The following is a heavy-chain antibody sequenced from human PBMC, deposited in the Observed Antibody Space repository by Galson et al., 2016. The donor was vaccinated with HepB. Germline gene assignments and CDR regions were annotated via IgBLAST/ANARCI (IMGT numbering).Heavy chain of an antibody. V-gene: IGHV3-53*01. CDR2: IYSGGTT. Sequence: SLRLSCAASGFTVSSNYISWVRQAPGKGLEWVSVIYSGGTTYYGDSMKGRFTISRDNSKNIFYLQMNSLRAEETAIYYCARVKSGAAAGTIDYWGQGTLVTVSS. CDR3: ARVKSGAAAGTIDY. J-gene: IGHJ4*02. CDR1: GFTVSSNY. D-gene: IGHD6-13*01.